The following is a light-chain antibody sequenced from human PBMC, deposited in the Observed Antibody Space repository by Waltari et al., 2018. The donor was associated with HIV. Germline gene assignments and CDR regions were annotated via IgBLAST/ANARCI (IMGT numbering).Light chain of an antibody. CDR1: QRISSY. Sequence: DIHMTQPASSLSASAGDRVTITCRARQRISSYLNWYQQKPGKAPKLLIYAASSLQSGVPSRFSGSGSGKEFTLTISSLQPEDVATYYCQQSYSTPYTFGQGAKLEIK. CDR3: QQSYSTPYT. V-gene: IGKV1-39*01. J-gene: IGKJ2*01. CDR2: AAS.